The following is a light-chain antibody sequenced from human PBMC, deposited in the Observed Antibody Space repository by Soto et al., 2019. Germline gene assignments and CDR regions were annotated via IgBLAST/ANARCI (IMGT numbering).Light chain of an antibody. CDR1: SAHSSYA. J-gene: IGLJ3*02. V-gene: IGLV4-69*01. CDR3: QTWGTGSVV. Sequence: QSVLTQSPSASASLGASVKLTCTLSSAHSSYAIAWHQQQPEKGPRFLMKVNSDGTHNRGDGIPDRFSGSGSGAERYLTISSLQSEDEADYYCQTWGTGSVVFGGGTKLTVL. CDR2: VNSDGTH.